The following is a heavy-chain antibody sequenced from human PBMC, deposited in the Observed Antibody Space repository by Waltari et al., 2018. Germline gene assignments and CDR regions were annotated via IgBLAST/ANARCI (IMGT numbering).Heavy chain of an antibody. CDR3: AREEICRSTTCYTLDY. CDR1: GFTSSSYS. V-gene: IGHV3-30*01. Sequence: QVQMVESGGGVVQPGRSLRLSCAASGFTSSSYSIHWVRQAPGKGLEWVALMSYDGSSKYYADSVKGRFTVSRDNSKNTVYLQLNSLRVEDTAVYYCAREEICRSTTCYTLDYWGLGTLVTVSS. D-gene: IGHD2-2*02. J-gene: IGHJ4*02. CDR2: MSYDGSSK.